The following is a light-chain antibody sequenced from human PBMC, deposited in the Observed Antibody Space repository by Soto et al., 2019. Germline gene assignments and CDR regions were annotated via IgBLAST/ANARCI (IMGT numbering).Light chain of an antibody. CDR2: RSD. J-gene: IGLJ2*01. Sequence: QSVLTQPPSTSGTPGQRVTISCSGSSSNIGSNHVYWYQQFPGMAPKLPMYRSDQRPTGVPDRFSGSKSGTSASLAISGLRSDDEADYYCSARDDSLSGVVFGGGTKLTVL. CDR3: SARDDSLSGVV. V-gene: IGLV1-47*01. CDR1: SSNIGSNH.